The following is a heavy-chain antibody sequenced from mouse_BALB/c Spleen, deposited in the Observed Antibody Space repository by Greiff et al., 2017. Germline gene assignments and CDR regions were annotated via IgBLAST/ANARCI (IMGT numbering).Heavy chain of an antibody. D-gene: IGHD2-1*01. CDR2: INPSNGGT. Sequence: QVQLQQPGAELVKPGASVKLSCKASGYTFTSYYMYWVKQRPGQGLEWIGGINPSNGGTNFNEKFKSKATLTVDKSSSTAYMQLSSLTSEDSAVYYCTRSGGNYYFDYWGQGTTLTVSS. V-gene: IGHV1S81*02. CDR1: GYTFTSYY. J-gene: IGHJ2*01. CDR3: TRSGGNYYFDY.